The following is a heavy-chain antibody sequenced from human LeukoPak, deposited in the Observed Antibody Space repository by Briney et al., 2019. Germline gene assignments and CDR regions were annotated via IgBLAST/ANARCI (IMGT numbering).Heavy chain of an antibody. V-gene: IGHV3-74*01. Sequence: PGGSLRLSCAASGFTFSSYWMHWVRQAPGKGLVWVSRINTDGSSTSYADSVKGRFTISRDNAKNTLYLQMNSLRAEDTAVYYCAKSQAAAGPGYYYMDVWGKGTTVTVSS. CDR3: AKSQAAAGPGYYYMDV. J-gene: IGHJ6*03. D-gene: IGHD6-13*01. CDR1: GFTFSSYW. CDR2: INTDGSST.